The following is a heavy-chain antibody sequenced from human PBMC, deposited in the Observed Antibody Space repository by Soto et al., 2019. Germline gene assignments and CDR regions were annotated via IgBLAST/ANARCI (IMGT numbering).Heavy chain of an antibody. D-gene: IGHD3-3*01. CDR3: ARARSYYDFWSGYHYYYYMDV. V-gene: IGHV1-18*01. CDR1: GYTFTSYG. Sequence: QVQLVQSGAEVKKPGASVKVSCKASGYTFTSYGISWVRQAPGQGLEWMGWISAYNGNTNYAQKLQGRVTMTTDTSTSTAYMELRSLRSDDTAVYYCARARSYYDFWSGYHYYYYMDVWGKGTTVTVSS. J-gene: IGHJ6*03. CDR2: ISAYNGNT.